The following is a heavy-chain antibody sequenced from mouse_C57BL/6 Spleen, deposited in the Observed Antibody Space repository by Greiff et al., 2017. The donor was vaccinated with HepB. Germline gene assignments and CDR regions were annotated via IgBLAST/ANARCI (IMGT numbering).Heavy chain of an antibody. CDR2: IYPGNSDT. CDR1: GYTFTSYW. Sequence: EVQLQQSGTVLARPGASVKMSCKTSGYTFTSYWMHWVKQRPGQGLEWMVAIYPGNSDTSYNQKFKGKATLTAVTSASTAYMELSSLTNEDSAVYYCTRGGIDGPYYFDYWGQGTTLTVSS. J-gene: IGHJ2*01. V-gene: IGHV1-5*01. D-gene: IGHD2-3*01. CDR3: TRGGIDGPYYFDY.